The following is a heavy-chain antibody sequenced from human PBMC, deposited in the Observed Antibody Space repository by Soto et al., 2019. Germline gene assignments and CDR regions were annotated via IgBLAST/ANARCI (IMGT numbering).Heavy chain of an antibody. CDR1: GYTFTNND. CDR2: MNTNTNTT. J-gene: IGHJ4*02. V-gene: IGHV1-8*01. D-gene: IGHD2-21*02. Sequence: ASVKVSCKAYGYTFTNNDINWVRQAPGQGLEWIGWMNTNTNTTDSAEVFEGRVSLTWDTSISTAYMQLNSLKIDDAAVYYCTRAHCGGDCFPFPSFDYWGQGTLVTVSS. CDR3: TRAHCGGDCFPFPSFDY.